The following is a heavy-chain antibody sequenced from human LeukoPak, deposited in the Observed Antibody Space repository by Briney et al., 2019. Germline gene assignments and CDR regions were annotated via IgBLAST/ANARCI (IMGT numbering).Heavy chain of an antibody. Sequence: GGSLRLSCAASGVTFDDYTMHWVRQAPGKGLEWVSLISWDGGSTYYADSVKGRFTISRDNSKNSLYLQMNSLRTEDTALYYCAKDGVGATIGYFDYWGQGTLVTVSS. CDR1: GVTFDDYT. D-gene: IGHD1-26*01. CDR3: AKDGVGATIGYFDY. J-gene: IGHJ4*02. V-gene: IGHV3-43*01. CDR2: ISWDGGST.